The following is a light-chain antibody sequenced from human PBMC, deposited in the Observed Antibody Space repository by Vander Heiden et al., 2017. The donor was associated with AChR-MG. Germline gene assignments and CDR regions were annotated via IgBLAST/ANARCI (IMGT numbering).Light chain of an antibody. CDR2: WAS. Sequence: TVMTQSPDPPAVPLGARATINCKSSQSLLSDSKNFLAWFQQRPGQPPKLLIYWASTRASGAPDRFSGAGSGTDFTLTISSLQAEDVAVYYCQQYYTEPLTFGQGTKLQVK. CDR1: QSLLSDSKNF. V-gene: IGKV4-1*01. CDR3: QQYYTEPLT. J-gene: IGKJ2*01.